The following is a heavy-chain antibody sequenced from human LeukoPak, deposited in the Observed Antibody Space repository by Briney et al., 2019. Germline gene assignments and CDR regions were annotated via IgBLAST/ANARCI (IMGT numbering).Heavy chain of an antibody. CDR3: ARDAGSEQLVSHWFDP. D-gene: IGHD6-6*01. V-gene: IGHV1-2*02. Sequence: APVKVSCKASGYTFTGYYMHWVRQAPGQGLEWMGWINPNSGGTNYAQKFQGRVTMTRDTSISTAYMELSRLRSDDTAVYYCARDAGSEQLVSHWFDPWGQGTLVTVSS. CDR1: GYTFTGYY. J-gene: IGHJ5*02. CDR2: INPNSGGT.